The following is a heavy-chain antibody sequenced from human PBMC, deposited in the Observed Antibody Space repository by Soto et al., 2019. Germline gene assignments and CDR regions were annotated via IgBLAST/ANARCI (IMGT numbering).Heavy chain of an antibody. CDR1: EDTFRNYA. CDR2: IIPIFGTA. Sequence: QVELVQSGAEVKKPGSSVKVSCQASEDTFRNYAISWVRQAPGQGLEWMGGIIPIFGTANYAQKFQGRVTITADESTSTAYMELSSLRSEDTAVYYCARDSPIARMDVWGQGTTVTVSS. CDR3: ARDSPIARMDV. J-gene: IGHJ6*02. D-gene: IGHD6-13*01. V-gene: IGHV1-69*01.